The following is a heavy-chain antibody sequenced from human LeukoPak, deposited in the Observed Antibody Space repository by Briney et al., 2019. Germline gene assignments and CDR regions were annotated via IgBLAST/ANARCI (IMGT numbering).Heavy chain of an antibody. CDR1: GFTFSSYA. D-gene: IGHD3-10*01. Sequence: GGSLRLSCAASGFTFSSYAMSWVRQAPGKGLAWVSTISGGSGSTYCADSVKGRFTISRDNSKNTLYLQMNSLRDEDTAVYYCAKSHYYGSGSIDYWGQGTLVTVSS. CDR3: AKSHYYGSGSIDY. J-gene: IGHJ4*02. V-gene: IGHV3-23*01. CDR2: ISGGSGST.